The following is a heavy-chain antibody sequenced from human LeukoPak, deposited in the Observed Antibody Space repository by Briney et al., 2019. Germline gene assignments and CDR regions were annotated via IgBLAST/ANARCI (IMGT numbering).Heavy chain of an antibody. CDR1: GFTFSDYY. J-gene: IGHJ3*02. CDR3: ARDLDVVVPAAVAFDI. V-gene: IGHV3-11*01. CDR2: ISSSGSTI. Sequence: GGSLRLSCAASGFTFSDYYMSWLRQAPGKGLEWVSYISSSGSTIYYADSVKGRFTISRDNAKNSLYLQMNSLRAEDTAVYYCARDLDVVVPAAVAFDIWGQGTMVTVSS. D-gene: IGHD2-2*01.